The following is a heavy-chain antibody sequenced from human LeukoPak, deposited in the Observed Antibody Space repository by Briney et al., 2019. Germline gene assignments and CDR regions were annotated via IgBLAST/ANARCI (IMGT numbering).Heavy chain of an antibody. CDR3: ARDLGYYDSSGYYANWYFVL. V-gene: IGHV4-59*01. CDR1: GGSISSYY. J-gene: IGHJ2*01. D-gene: IGHD3-22*01. Sequence: SETLSLTCTVSGGSISSYYWSWIRQPPGKGLEWIGYIYYSGSTNYNPSLKSRVTISVDTSKNQFSLKLSSVTAADTAVYYCARDLGYYDSSGYYANWYFVLWGRGTLVTVSS. CDR2: IYYSGST.